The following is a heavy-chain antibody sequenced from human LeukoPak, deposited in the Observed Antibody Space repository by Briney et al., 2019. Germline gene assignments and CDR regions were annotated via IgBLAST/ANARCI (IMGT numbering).Heavy chain of an antibody. Sequence: AASVKVSRKASGYTLTNYNISWVRQAPGQSLEWMGWINTYKGDTLYAQKLQGRVTMTADTPTNTPYMELRSLRFDDTAVYYCAREFGHCYGDNCFYYFDTWGQGFRVTVSS. CDR2: INTYKGDT. V-gene: IGHV1-18*01. J-gene: IGHJ4*02. CDR1: GYTLTNYN. CDR3: AREFGHCYGDNCFYYFDT. D-gene: IGHD4-23*01.